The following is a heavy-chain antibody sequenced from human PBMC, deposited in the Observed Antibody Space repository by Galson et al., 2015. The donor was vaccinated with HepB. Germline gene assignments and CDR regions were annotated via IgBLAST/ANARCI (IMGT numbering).Heavy chain of an antibody. CDR1: GGTFSSYA. D-gene: IGHD3-3*01. V-gene: IGHV1-69*13. J-gene: IGHJ6*03. CDR3: ARGLVLRFLEWLLPGGYIDV. Sequence: SVKVSCKASGGTFSSYAISWMRQAPGQGLEWMGGIIPIFGTANYAQKFQGRVTITADESTSTAYMELSSLRSEDTAVYYCARGLVLRFLEWLLPGGYIDVWGKGTTVTVSS. CDR2: IIPIFGTA.